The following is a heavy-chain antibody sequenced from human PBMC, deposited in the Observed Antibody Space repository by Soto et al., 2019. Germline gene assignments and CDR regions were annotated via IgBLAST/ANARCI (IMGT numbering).Heavy chain of an antibody. CDR2: VHSSGIT. Sequence: LSLTCTVCGGSVSNDNFYWSWIRHPPGKGLEWIGYVHSSGITNYNPSLKRRVTISVDTSRNQFSLRLSSVTAADTAVYYCARGLTMGQLPSHFDHWGQGTLVTVSS. CDR3: ARGLTMGQLPSHFDH. D-gene: IGHD3-16*01. CDR1: GGSVSNDNFY. J-gene: IGHJ5*02. V-gene: IGHV4-61*01.